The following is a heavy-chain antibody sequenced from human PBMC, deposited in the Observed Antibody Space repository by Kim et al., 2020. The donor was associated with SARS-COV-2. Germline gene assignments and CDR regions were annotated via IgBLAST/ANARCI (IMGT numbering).Heavy chain of an antibody. Sequence: ASVKVSCKASGYTFTSYGISWVRQAPGQGLEWIGWISAYNGNTNYAQKLQGRVTMTTDTSTSTAYMELRSLRSDDTAVYYCARAPDSYGYYYYGMDVWGQGTTVTVS. CDR2: ISAYNGNT. D-gene: IGHD5-18*01. J-gene: IGHJ6*02. CDR3: ARAPDSYGYYYYGMDV. V-gene: IGHV1-18*01. CDR1: GYTFTSYG.